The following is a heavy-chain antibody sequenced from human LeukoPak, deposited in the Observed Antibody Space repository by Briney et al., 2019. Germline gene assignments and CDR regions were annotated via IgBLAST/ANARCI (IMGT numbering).Heavy chain of an antibody. CDR1: GYTLSKLS. Sequence: ASVKVSRKGSGYTLSKLSRHWVGQAPGKGREGKGGFDPEYGAPIYAQTFQGRVTMTEDTSTDTAYMELSSLRSEDTAVYYCATGIAAAGIFDYWGQGTLVTVSS. CDR3: ATGIAAAGIFDY. D-gene: IGHD6-13*01. J-gene: IGHJ4*02. V-gene: IGHV1-24*01. CDR2: FDPEYGAP.